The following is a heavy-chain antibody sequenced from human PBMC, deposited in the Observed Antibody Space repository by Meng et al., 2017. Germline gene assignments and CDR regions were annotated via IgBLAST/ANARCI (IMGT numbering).Heavy chain of an antibody. Sequence: QVVASGSELKKPGGSGMVSSTASRYTFCGAAMNWVRQARGQGVQWMGWINTNSGNPTYDQGFTGRFVFSLDTSVSTAYLHISSLKAEDTDVYYCARAAPYYGSGSYFDYWGQGTLVTVSS. CDR2: INTNSGNP. J-gene: IGHJ4*02. CDR1: RYTFCGAA. D-gene: IGHD3-10*01. V-gene: IGHV7-4-1*02. CDR3: ARAAPYYGSGSYFDY.